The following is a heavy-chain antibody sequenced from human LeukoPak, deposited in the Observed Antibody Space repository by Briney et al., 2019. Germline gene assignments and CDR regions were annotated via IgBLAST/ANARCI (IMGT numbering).Heavy chain of an antibody. V-gene: IGHV4-38-2*02. CDR3: ARRPDHDSSGYWYDY. Sequence: PSETLSLTCTVSGYSISSGYYWGWIRQPPGKGLEWIGSIYHSGSTYYNPSLKSRVTISVDTSKNQFSLKLSSVTAADTAVYYCARRPDHDSSGYWYDYWGQGTLVTVSS. CDR1: GYSISSGYY. J-gene: IGHJ4*02. D-gene: IGHD3-22*01. CDR2: IYHSGST.